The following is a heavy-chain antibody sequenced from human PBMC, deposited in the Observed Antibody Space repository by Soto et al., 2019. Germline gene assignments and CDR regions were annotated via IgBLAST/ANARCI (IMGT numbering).Heavy chain of an antibody. V-gene: IGHV3-33*01. Sequence: QTYLVESGGGVVQPGGSLRLSCVASGSIFSGYGMHWVRQAPGKGLEWVAVIWYDGSNKNYADSVKGRFTISRDNSKNMLYLQMDSLRAEDTAVYYCARDGIGGTVFRGFCDYWGQGTLVTVSS. J-gene: IGHJ4*02. CDR1: GSIFSGYG. D-gene: IGHD1-7*01. CDR2: IWYDGSNK. CDR3: ARDGIGGTVFRGFCDY.